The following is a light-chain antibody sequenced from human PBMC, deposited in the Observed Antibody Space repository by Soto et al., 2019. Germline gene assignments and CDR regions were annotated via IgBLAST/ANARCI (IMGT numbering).Light chain of an antibody. CDR1: QSVSSSF. V-gene: IGKV3-20*01. CDR2: GAS. Sequence: EIQLAHSPCTLSFPPGDCANLSCRAIQSVSSSFLAWYQQKAGQAPRLLIYGASRRATGIPDRFSGGGSGTDFTLTISRMEPEDVSVYYCQQYGCSPPYTFGGGTKVDIK. J-gene: IGKJ4*02. CDR3: QQYGCSPPYT.